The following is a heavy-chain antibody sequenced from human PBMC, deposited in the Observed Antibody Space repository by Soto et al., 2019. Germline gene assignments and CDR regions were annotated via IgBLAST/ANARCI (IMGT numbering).Heavy chain of an antibody. D-gene: IGHD1-26*01. J-gene: IGHJ6*02. V-gene: IGHV4-31*03. CDR1: GGSISSGGYY. Sequence: QVQLQESGPGLVKPSQTLSLTCTVSGGSISSGGYYWSWIRQHPVKGLEWIGYIYYSGSTYYNPSLKSRVTISVDTSKNQFSLKLSSVTAADTAVYYCAMGVVGATGAMDVWGQGTTVTVSS. CDR2: IYYSGST. CDR3: AMGVVGATGAMDV.